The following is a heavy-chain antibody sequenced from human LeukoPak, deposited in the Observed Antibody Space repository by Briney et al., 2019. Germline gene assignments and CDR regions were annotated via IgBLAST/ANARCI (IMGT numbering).Heavy chain of an antibody. CDR3: ASYRYCSSTSCLGGIDY. J-gene: IGHJ4*02. D-gene: IGHD2-2*01. V-gene: IGHV4-30-2*01. Sequence: PSETLSLTCTVSGGSISSGGYCWSWIRQPPGKGLEWIGYIYHSGSTYYNPSLKSRVTISVDRSKNQFSLKLSSVTAADTAVYYCASYRYCSSTSCLGGIDYWGQGTLVTVSS. CDR1: GGSISSGGYC. CDR2: IYHSGST.